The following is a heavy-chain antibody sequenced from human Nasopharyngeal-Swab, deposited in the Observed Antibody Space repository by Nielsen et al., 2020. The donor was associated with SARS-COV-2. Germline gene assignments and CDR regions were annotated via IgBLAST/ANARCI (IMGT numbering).Heavy chain of an antibody. D-gene: IGHD2-21*01. CDR2: VNSGGRT. J-gene: IGHJ4*02. V-gene: IGHV3-53*04. CDR3: ATFPPSYCGGPTHYCDY. Sequence: WIRQPPGKGLEWVSIVNSGGRTSYADSVNGRFSVSRHNSENTVYLQMNSLRTDDTALYYCATFPPSYCGGPTHYCDYWGQGTQVTVSS.